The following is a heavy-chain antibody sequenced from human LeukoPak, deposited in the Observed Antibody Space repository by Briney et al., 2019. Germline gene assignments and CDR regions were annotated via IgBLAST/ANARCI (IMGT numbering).Heavy chain of an antibody. J-gene: IGHJ3*02. CDR2: IYPGDSDT. CDR3: ASPISRGGDCLPPYAFDI. CDR1: GYSFTSYW. V-gene: IGHV5-51*01. D-gene: IGHD2-21*01. Sequence: GESLKISCKGSGYSFTSYWIGWVRQMPGKGLEWMGIIYPGDSDTRYSPSFQGQVTISADKSISTAYLQWSSLKASDTAMYYCASPISRGGDCLPPYAFDIWGQGTMVTVSS.